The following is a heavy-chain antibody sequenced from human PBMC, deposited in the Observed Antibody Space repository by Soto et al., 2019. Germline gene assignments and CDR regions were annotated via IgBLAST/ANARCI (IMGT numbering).Heavy chain of an antibody. V-gene: IGHV1-69*13. CDR1: GGTFSSYA. Sequence: SVKVSCKASGGTFSSYAISWVRQAPGQGLEWMGGIIPIFGTANYAQKFQGRVTISADESTSTAYMELSSLRSEDTAVYYCARDVVAARFTWLDPWGQGTLVTVSS. J-gene: IGHJ5*02. CDR2: IIPIFGTA. D-gene: IGHD2-15*01. CDR3: ARDVVAARFTWLDP.